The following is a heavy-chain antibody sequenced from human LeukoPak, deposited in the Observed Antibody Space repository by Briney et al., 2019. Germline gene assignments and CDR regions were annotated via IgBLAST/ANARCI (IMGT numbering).Heavy chain of an antibody. D-gene: IGHD3-16*01. V-gene: IGHV4-4*07. CDR3: ARAVISFGAAVAKGFDC. Sequence: PSETLSLTCTVSGGSISTYYWTWIRQPAGKGLEWIGHVHTSGSTNYNPSLKSRVTMSLHTSKNQFSLKLSSVTAADTAVYYCARAVISFGAAVAKGFDCWGQGTLVTVSS. CDR2: VHTSGST. CDR1: GGSISTYY. J-gene: IGHJ4*02.